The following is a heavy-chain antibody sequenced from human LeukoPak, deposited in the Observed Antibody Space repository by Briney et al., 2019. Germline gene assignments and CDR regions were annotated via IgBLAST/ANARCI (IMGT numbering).Heavy chain of an antibody. J-gene: IGHJ4*02. CDR3: AVGATPGGLDY. V-gene: IGHV3-74*01. D-gene: IGHD4/OR15-4a*01. CDR2: INGDGSST. CDR1: GITFSAYS. Sequence: GGSLRLSCAASGITFSAYSLNWIRQAPGKGLVWVSGINGDGSSTTYADSVKGRFTISRDNAKKTLYLQMNSLRAEDTAVFYCAVGATPGGLDYWGQGTLVTVSS.